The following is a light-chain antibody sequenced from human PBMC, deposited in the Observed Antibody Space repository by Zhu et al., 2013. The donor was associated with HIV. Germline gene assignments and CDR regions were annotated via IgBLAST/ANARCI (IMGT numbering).Light chain of an antibody. CDR2: WAS. J-gene: IGKJ5*01. Sequence: DIVMTQSPDSLAVSLGERATINCKSSQNVLYNSNNKNYLAWYQQKPGQPPKLLIYWASTRESGVPDRFSGGGSGTDFTLTISNLQAEDVAVYYCQQYYSTPITFGQGTRLEIK. CDR1: QNVLYNSNNKNY. CDR3: QQYYSTPIT. V-gene: IGKV4-1*01.